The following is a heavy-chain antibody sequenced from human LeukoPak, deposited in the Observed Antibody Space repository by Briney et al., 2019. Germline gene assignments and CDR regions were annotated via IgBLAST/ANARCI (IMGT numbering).Heavy chain of an antibody. Sequence: GASVKVSCKASGYTFASYGISWVRQAPGQGLEWMGSISPYTGNTKYAQRFQGRVTMTRDTSINTAYMDLSRLRSDDTAVFYCVKFTQWEPFDYWGQGTLVTVSS. J-gene: IGHJ4*02. CDR2: ISPYTGNT. V-gene: IGHV1-18*01. CDR1: GYTFASYG. CDR3: VKFTQWEPFDY. D-gene: IGHD1-26*01.